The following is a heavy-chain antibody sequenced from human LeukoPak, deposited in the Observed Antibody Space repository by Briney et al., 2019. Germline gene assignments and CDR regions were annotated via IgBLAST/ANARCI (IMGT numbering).Heavy chain of an antibody. J-gene: IGHJ3*02. CDR3: ARGQLYYDILTGYSHDAFDI. Sequence: PSETLSLTCAVYGGSFSGYYWSWIRQPPGKGLEWIGEINHSGSTNYNPSLKSRVTISVDTSKNQFSLKLSSVTAADTAVYYCARGQLYYDILTGYSHDAFDIWGQGTMVTVSS. D-gene: IGHD3-9*01. CDR1: GGSFSGYY. V-gene: IGHV4-34*01. CDR2: INHSGST.